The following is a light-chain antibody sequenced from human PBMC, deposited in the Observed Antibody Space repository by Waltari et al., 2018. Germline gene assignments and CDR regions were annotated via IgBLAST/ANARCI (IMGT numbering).Light chain of an antibody. CDR3: SSYTSSTTLLLI. CDR2: DVS. V-gene: IGLV2-14*03. J-gene: IGLJ2*01. CDR1: SSDVGGYNY. Sequence: QSALTQPASVSGSPGQSITIPCTGTSSDVGGYNYVSLYQKHPGKAPKLLIYDVSNRPSGVSNRFSASKSGNTASLIISGLQAEDEADYYCSSYTSSTTLLLIFGGGTKLTVL.